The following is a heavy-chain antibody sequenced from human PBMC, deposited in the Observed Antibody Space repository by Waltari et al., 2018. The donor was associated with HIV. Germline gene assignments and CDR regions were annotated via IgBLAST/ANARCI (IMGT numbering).Heavy chain of an antibody. D-gene: IGHD3-3*01. J-gene: IGHJ6*02. CDR3: TGQGGIATFGVVVDV. CDR1: GFTFSCSA. V-gene: IGHV3-73*01. Sequence: EVQLVESGGGLVQPGGSLKLSCAASGFTFSCSAIHWVRQASGKGLEWIGRIRNKANSYATAYAASVKGRFTVSRDDSKNTAFLQMSSLKIEDTAVYYCTGQGGIATFGVVVDVWGQGTTVIV. CDR2: IRNKANSYAT.